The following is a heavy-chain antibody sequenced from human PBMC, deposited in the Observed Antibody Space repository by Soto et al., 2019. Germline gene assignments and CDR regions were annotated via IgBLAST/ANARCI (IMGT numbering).Heavy chain of an antibody. CDR1: GYTFTSYG. Sequence: ASVKVSCKASGYTFTSYGISWVRQAPGQRLEWMGWINAYNGNTNYSQKLQGRVTITRDTSASTAYMELSSLRSEDTAVYYCARVSGWYYFDYWGQGTQVTVPQ. CDR2: INAYNGNT. V-gene: IGHV1-18*01. J-gene: IGHJ4*02. D-gene: IGHD6-19*01. CDR3: ARVSGWYYFDY.